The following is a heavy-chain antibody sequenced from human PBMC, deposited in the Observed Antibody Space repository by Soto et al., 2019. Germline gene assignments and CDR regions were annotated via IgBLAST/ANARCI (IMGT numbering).Heavy chain of an antibody. CDR1: GGSISSGGYY. J-gene: IGHJ4*02. CDR2: IYYSGST. Sequence: SETLSLTCAVSGGSISSGGYYWSWIRQHPGKGLEWIGYIYYSGSTNYNPSLKSRVTISVDTSKNQFSLKLTSVTAADTAVYYCARDKITGLFDYWGQGTLVTVSS. CDR3: ARDKITGLFDY. D-gene: IGHD2-8*02. V-gene: IGHV4-31*11.